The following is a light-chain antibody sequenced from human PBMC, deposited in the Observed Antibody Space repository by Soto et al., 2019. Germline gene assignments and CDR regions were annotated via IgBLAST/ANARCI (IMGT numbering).Light chain of an antibody. CDR3: QQYGSSGT. Sequence: EIVLTQSPGTLSLSPGERATLSCRASQSVSSTSLAWYQQKPGQAPRLLIYGASTRATGIPDRFSGSGSGTDFTLTISRVEPEDFAVYYCQQYGSSGTFGQGTKVDIK. CDR1: QSVSSTS. CDR2: GAS. J-gene: IGKJ1*01. V-gene: IGKV3-20*01.